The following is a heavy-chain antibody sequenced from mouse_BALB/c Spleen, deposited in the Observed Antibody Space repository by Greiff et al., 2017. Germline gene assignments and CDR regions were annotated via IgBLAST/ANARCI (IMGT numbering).Heavy chain of an antibody. Sequence: VQLQQSGPELVRPGVSVKISCKGSGYTFTDYALHWVKQSPAKSLEWIGVISTYYGNTNYNQKFKGKATMTVDKSSSTAYMELARLTSEDSAIYYCARSRYDGSTYDWYLDVWGEGTTVTVSS. CDR3: ARSRYDGSTYDWYLDV. CDR1: GYTFTDYA. D-gene: IGHD1-1*01. V-gene: IGHV1-67*01. CDR2: ISTYYGNT. J-gene: IGHJ1*01.